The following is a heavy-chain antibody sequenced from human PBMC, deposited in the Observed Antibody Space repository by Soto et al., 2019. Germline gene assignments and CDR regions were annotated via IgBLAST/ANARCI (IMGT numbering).Heavy chain of an antibody. V-gene: IGHV6-1*01. D-gene: IGHD2-8*01. CDR1: GDSVSTNSAT. CDR2: TYYRSKWDN. J-gene: IGHJ5*02. Sequence: SQTLSLTCAISGDSVSTNSATWDWIRQSPSRGLEWLGRTYYRSKWDNDYAVSVKGRITISIDKSKNQFYLDLNSVTAADTAMYYCARNGDCTRPGCIVGWFDPWGPGTLVTVSS. CDR3: ARNGDCTRPGCIVGWFDP.